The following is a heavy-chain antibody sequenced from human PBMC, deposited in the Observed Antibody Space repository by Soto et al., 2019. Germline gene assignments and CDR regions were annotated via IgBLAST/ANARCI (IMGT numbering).Heavy chain of an antibody. Sequence: QVQLQQWGAGLLKPSETLSLTCAVYGGSFSGYYWSWIRQPPGKGLEWIGEVNHRGSTNYNPSLKSRVTMSVATSKNQFCLKLSSVTAADTAVYYWARGRGIASAPPDYWDQGIMVTVSS. CDR2: VNHRGST. CDR1: GGSFSGYY. V-gene: IGHV4-34*01. J-gene: IGHJ4*02. CDR3: ARGRGIASAPPDY. D-gene: IGHD6-13*01.